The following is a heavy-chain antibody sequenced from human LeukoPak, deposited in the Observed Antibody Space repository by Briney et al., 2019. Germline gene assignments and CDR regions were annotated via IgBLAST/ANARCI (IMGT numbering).Heavy chain of an antibody. Sequence: SWGSLTLTCTASGFSFSSYAMSGVRQAPGKGLEWVSAISGSGASTYYADSVKGRFTISRDNSKNTLYLQMNSLRAEDTAVYYCARDRPILALIEYEFDYWGQGTLVTVSS. CDR3: ARDRPILALIEYEFDY. J-gene: IGHJ4*02. CDR2: ISGSGAST. CDR1: GFSFSSYA. V-gene: IGHV3-23*01. D-gene: IGHD3-3*01.